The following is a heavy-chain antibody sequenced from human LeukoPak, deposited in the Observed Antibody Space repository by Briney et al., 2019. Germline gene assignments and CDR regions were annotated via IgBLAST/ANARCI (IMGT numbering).Heavy chain of an antibody. CDR2: ISPNSGGT. V-gene: IGHV1-2*02. CDR3: ATKYSSGWYWYFDL. Sequence: GASVKVSCKASGYTFTGYSLHWVRQAPGQGLEWMGWISPNSGGTKYVQKFQGRVTMTRDTSISTAYMELSRLRSDDTAVYYCATKYSSGWYWYFDLWGRGTLVTVSS. CDR1: GYTFTGYS. J-gene: IGHJ2*01. D-gene: IGHD6-19*01.